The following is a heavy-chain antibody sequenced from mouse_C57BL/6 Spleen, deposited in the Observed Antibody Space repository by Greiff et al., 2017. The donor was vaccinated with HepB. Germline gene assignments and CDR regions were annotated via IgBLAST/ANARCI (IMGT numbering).Heavy chain of an antibody. D-gene: IGHD2-3*01. CDR3: ARSDGYYVDFDG. J-gene: IGHJ1*03. CDR2: INPSNGGT. V-gene: IGHV1-53*01. CDR1: GYTFTSYW. Sequence: QVQLQQPGTELVKPGASVKLSCKASGYTFTSYWMHWVKQRPGQGLEWIGNINPSNGGTNYNEKFKSKATLTADKSSSTAYMQLSSLTSEDSAVYYCARSDGYYVDFDGWGTWTTVTVSS.